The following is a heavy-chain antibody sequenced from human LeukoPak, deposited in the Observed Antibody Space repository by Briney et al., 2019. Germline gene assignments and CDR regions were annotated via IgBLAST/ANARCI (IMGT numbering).Heavy chain of an antibody. D-gene: IGHD3-3*01. J-gene: IGHJ5*02. CDR1: GGSISSYY. V-gene: IGHV4-59*01. CDR3: ARGYDFWSGHSNWFDP. CDR2: IYYSGST. Sequence: PSEALSLTCTVSGGSISSYYWSWIRQPPVKGLEWIGYIYYSGSTNYNPSLKSRVTISVDTSKNQFSLKLSSVTAADTAVYYCARGYDFWSGHSNWFDPWGQGTLVTVSS.